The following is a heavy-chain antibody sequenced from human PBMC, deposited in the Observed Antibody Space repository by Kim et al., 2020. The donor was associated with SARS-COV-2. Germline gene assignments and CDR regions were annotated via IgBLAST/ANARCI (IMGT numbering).Heavy chain of an antibody. Sequence: GGSLRLSCAASGFSFRNYGMHWVRQAPGKGLEWVAVISYDGSNKYYADSVKGRFTISRDNSKNTLYLQMNSLRAEDTAVYYCAKAPADGDYYYWGQGTLVTVSS. V-gene: IGHV3-30*18. D-gene: IGHD4-17*01. CDR1: GFSFRNYG. J-gene: IGHJ4*02. CDR3: AKAPADGDYYY. CDR2: ISYDGSNK.